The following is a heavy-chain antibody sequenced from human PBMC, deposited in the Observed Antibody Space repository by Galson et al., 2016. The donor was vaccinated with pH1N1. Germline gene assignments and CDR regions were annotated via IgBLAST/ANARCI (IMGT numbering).Heavy chain of an antibody. CDR2: IGSFSSYT. Sequence: SLRLSCAASGFKFKDYYMSWLRQAPGKGLEWVSYIGSFSSYTKYTDAVKGRFTMSRDNAQKSIYLQMNSLRVEDTAVYFCARNYYDATGYSSELDHWGLGTLVTVSS. CDR3: ARNYYDATGYSSELDH. J-gene: IGHJ4*02. D-gene: IGHD3-9*01. V-gene: IGHV3-11*03. CDR1: GFKFKDYY.